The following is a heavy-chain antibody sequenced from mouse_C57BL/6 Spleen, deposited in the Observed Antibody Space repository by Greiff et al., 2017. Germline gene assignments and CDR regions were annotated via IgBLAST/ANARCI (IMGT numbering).Heavy chain of an antibody. CDR3: ARSHYGDAMDY. Sequence: EVHLVESGGGLVQPGGSLSLSCAASGFTFTDYYMSWVLQPPGKALEWLGFIRNKANGYTTEYSASVKGRFTISRDTSQSILYLQMNALRAEDSATYYCARSHYGDAMDYWGQGTSVTVSS. V-gene: IGHV7-3*01. D-gene: IGHD1-2*01. CDR2: IRNKANGYTT. CDR1: GFTFTDYY. J-gene: IGHJ4*01.